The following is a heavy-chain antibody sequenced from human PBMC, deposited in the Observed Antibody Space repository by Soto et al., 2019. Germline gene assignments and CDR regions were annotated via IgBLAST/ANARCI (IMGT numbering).Heavy chain of an antibody. CDR1: GWPFRGYY. J-gene: IGHJ3*01. V-gene: IGHV4-34*01. D-gene: IGHD3-9*01. CDR3: ASLNFDILTGYYAFDL. CDR2: INHSGSN. Sequence: PSETLSLTCAVYGWPFRGYYWSWIRQPPGKGLERNGEINHSGSNNYNPSNKNKVNMKVDTSKNQYSKKLKYVTAADTAIYYCASLNFDILTGYYAFDLWGQGTMVT.